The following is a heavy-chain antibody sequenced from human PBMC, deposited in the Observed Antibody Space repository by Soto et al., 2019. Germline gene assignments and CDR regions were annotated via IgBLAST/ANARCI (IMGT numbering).Heavy chain of an antibody. D-gene: IGHD4-17*01. V-gene: IGHV3-48*01. CDR1: GFTFSSYS. Sequence: GGSLRLSCAASGFTFSSYSMNWVRQAPGKGLEWVSYISSSSSTIYYADSVKGRFTISRDNAKNSLYLQMNSLRAEDTAVYYCARADRQPSSYDYGVARYDYWGQGTLVTSPQ. CDR3: ARADRQPSSYDYGVARYDY. CDR2: ISSSSSTI. J-gene: IGHJ4*02.